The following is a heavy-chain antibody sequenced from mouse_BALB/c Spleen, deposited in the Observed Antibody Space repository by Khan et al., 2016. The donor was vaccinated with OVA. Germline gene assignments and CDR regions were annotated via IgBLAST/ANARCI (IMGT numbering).Heavy chain of an antibody. J-gene: IGHJ2*01. V-gene: IGHV3-2*02. CDR2: ISYSGTT. CDR3: ARVDGGDFDY. D-gene: IGHD2-3*01. Sequence: VQLKESGPGLVKPSQSLSLTCTVTGYSIASDYAWNWIRQFPGNKLEWMGFISYSGTTNYNPSLKSRISITRDTSKNQFFLQLNSVTSEDTATYYCARVDGGDFDYWGQGTTLTVSS. CDR1: GYSIASDYA.